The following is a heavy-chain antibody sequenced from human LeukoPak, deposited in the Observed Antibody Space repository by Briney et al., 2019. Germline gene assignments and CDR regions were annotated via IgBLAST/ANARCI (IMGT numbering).Heavy chain of an antibody. Sequence: PGGSLRLSCAASGFTFSSYDMHWVRQGTGRGLEWVSGIDTAGGTYFPGSVKGRFTISRENAKNSLYLQMNSLRVGDTAMYFCARRSHGLGSYSDAFDIWAKGRWSPCLQ. CDR1: GFTFSSYD. V-gene: IGHV3-13*04. D-gene: IGHD3-10*01. CDR3: ARRSHGLGSYSDAFDI. J-gene: IGHJ3*02. CDR2: IDTAGGT.